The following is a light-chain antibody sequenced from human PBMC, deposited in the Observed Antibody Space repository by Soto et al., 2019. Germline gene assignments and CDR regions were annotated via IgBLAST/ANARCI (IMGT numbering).Light chain of an antibody. V-gene: IGKV3-11*01. CDR2: DAS. J-gene: IGKJ4*01. CDR3: QQRINWPVT. Sequence: VVLTQSPATLSLSPGERATLSCRASQDINNYLAWYQQKPVQPPRLLMYDASRRATGIPARFSGSGSGTDFTLTISSLEPEDFAVYYCQQRINWPVTFGGGTKVEIK. CDR1: QDINNY.